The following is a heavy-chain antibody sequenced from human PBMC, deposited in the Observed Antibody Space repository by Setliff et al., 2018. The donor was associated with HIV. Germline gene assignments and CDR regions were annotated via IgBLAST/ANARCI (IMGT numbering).Heavy chain of an antibody. CDR3: ARLQKLDDIYYLDD. CDR2: ISYRGTT. J-gene: IGHJ4*02. Sequence: SETLSLTCTVSGVSINSGDYFWSWIRQHPGKGLEWIGYISYRGTTYYNPSFKSRVTMSMDTSRNQVSLKLTSVTAADTAVHFCARLQKLDDIYYLDDWGQGTLVTVSS. D-gene: IGHD4-4*01. CDR1: GVSINSGDYF. V-gene: IGHV4-31*03.